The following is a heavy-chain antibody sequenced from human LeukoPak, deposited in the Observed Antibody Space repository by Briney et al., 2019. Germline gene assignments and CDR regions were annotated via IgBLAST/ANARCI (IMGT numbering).Heavy chain of an antibody. J-gene: IGHJ6*02. CDR1: GYTFTGYY. D-gene: IGHD1-1*01. CDR2: ISPNSGGT. CDR3: ARCYNWNDRLNYYYYGMDV. V-gene: IGHV1-2*02. Sequence: ASVKVSCKASGYTFTGYYMHWVRQAPGQGLERMGWISPNSGGTNYAQKFQGRVTITRDTSISTAYMELSRLRSDDTAVYYCARCYNWNDRLNYYYYGMDVWGQGTTVTVSS.